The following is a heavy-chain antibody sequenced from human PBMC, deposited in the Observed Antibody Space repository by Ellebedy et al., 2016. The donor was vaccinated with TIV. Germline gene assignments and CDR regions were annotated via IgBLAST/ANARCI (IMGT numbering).Heavy chain of an antibody. CDR2: IYSGGST. V-gene: IGHV3-53*01. J-gene: IGHJ4*02. D-gene: IGHD4-17*01. CDR3: AKDRDDAGDFVFDS. Sequence: GESLKISXAASGFTFSRHNIHWVRQAPGKGLEWVSLIYSGGSTDYADSVKGRFTISRDDPKSTLYLQMNNLSPEDTAIYYCAKDRDDAGDFVFDSWGQGTLVTVSS. CDR1: GFTFSRHN.